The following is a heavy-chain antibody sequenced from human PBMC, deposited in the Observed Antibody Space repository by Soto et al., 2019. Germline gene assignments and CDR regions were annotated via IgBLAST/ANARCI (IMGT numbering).Heavy chain of an antibody. CDR3: ARVSYFDGGGFYYYFDY. CDR1: GYSISSGYY. Sequence: SETLSLTCAVSGYSISSGYYWGWIRQPPGKGLQWIGNMYHSGNTYYNPSLKSRVTISVDASKNQFSLKLSSVTAADEAVYYCARVSYFDGGGFYYYFDYWGQGTLVTVSS. D-gene: IGHD3-22*01. V-gene: IGHV4-38-2*01. CDR2: MYHSGNT. J-gene: IGHJ4*02.